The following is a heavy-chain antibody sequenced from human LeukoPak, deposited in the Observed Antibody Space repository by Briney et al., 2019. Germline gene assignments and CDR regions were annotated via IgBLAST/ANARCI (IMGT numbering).Heavy chain of an antibody. CDR3: ARGWGSLTLSGFDY. CDR1: GFTFCTYW. Sequence: PGGSLRLSCAASGFTFCTYWMHWGRHAPGKGLVWVSRINTDGSSTNYADPVKGRFTISRDNAKNTLYRQMNSLRAEDTAVYYCARGWGSLTLSGFDYWGQGALVTVSS. D-gene: IGHD3-16*01. CDR2: INTDGSST. V-gene: IGHV3-74*01. J-gene: IGHJ4*02.